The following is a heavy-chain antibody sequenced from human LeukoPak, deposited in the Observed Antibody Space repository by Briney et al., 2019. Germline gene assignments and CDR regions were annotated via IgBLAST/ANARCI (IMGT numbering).Heavy chain of an antibody. Sequence: PSETLSLTCTVSGGSISSYYWSWIRQPPGKGLEWIGYIYYSGSTNYNPSLKSRVTISVDTSKNQFSLKLSSVTAADTAVYYCARHLSFTYYYGSGSYNPWGQGTLVTVSS. D-gene: IGHD3-10*01. CDR1: GGSISSYY. J-gene: IGHJ5*02. V-gene: IGHV4-59*08. CDR3: ARHLSFTYYYGSGSYNP. CDR2: IYYSGST.